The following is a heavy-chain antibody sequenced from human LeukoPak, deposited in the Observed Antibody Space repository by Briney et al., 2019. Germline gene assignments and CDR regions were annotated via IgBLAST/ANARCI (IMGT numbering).Heavy chain of an antibody. Sequence: GGSLRLSCAASGFIFDTYRMNWVRQAPGKGLEWVSSISASGSYIYYADSLKGRFTMSRDNTKNSLYLQMNSLRAEDTAAYYCARFISYCGGDCYSADAFDIWGQGTMVTVSS. CDR3: ARFISYCGGDCYSADAFDI. V-gene: IGHV3-21*01. CDR2: ISASGSYI. J-gene: IGHJ3*02. CDR1: GFIFDTYR. D-gene: IGHD2-21*02.